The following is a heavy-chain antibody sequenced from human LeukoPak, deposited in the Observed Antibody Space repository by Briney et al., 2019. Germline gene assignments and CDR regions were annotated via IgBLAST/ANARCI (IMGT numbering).Heavy chain of an antibody. Sequence: PSETLSLTCTVSGGSISSYYWSWIRQPPGKGLEWIGYIYYSGSTNYNPSLKSRVTISVDTSKNQFSLKLSSVTAAGTAVYYCARVGQQQLAENFDYWGQGTLVTVSS. CDR1: GGSISSYY. D-gene: IGHD6-13*01. CDR2: IYYSGST. CDR3: ARVGQQQLAENFDY. J-gene: IGHJ4*02. V-gene: IGHV4-59*01.